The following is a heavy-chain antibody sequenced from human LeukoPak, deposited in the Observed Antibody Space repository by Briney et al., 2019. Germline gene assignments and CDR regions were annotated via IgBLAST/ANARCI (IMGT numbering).Heavy chain of an antibody. J-gene: IGHJ4*02. CDR3: ARGYSSSWSIFDY. CDR2: ISSRSSYI. CDR1: GFTFSSYS. D-gene: IGHD6-13*01. Sequence: GGSLRLSCAASGFTFSSYSMNWVRQAPGKGLEWVSSISSRSSYIYYADSVKGRFTISRDNAKNSLYLQMNSLRAEDTAVYYCARGYSSSWSIFDYWGQGTLVTVSS. V-gene: IGHV3-21*01.